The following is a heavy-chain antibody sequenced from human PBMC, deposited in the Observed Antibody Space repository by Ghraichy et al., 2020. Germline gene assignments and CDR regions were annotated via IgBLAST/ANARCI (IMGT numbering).Heavy chain of an antibody. CDR1: GGSISSYY. Sequence: SETLSLTCTVSGGSISSYYWSWIRQPAGKGLEWIGRIYTSGSTNYNPSLKSRVTMSVDTSKNQFSLKLSSVTAADTAVYYCAREGAAQLLWFGEPYDAFDIWGQGTMVTVSS. D-gene: IGHD3-10*01. CDR3: AREGAAQLLWFGEPYDAFDI. V-gene: IGHV4-4*07. J-gene: IGHJ3*02. CDR2: IYTSGST.